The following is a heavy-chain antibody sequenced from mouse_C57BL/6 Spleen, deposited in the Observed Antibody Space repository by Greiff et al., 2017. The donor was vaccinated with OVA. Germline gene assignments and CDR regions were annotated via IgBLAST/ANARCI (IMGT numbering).Heavy chain of an antibody. V-gene: IGHV5-9-1*02. D-gene: IGHD1-1*01. CDR3: TRDQGTTVVGYFDV. CDR1: GFTFSSYA. CDR2: ISSGGDYI. J-gene: IGHJ1*03. Sequence: EVKLVESGAGLVKPGGSLKLSCAASGFTFSSYAMSWVRQTPEKRLEWVAYISSGGDYIYYADTVKGRFTISRDIARNTLYLQMSSLKSEDTAMYYCTRDQGTTVVGYFDVWGTGTTVTVSS.